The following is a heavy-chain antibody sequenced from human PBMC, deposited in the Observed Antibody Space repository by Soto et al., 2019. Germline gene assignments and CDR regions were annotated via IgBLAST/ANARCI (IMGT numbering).Heavy chain of an antibody. V-gene: IGHV1-69*02. CDR2: IIPILGIA. CDR1: GGTFSSYT. J-gene: IGHJ5*02. Sequence: ASVKVSCKASGGTFSSYTISWVRQAPGQGLEWMGRIIPILGIANYAQKFQGRVTITADKSTSTAYMELSSLRSEDTAVYYCASTFSSGTRGRWFDPWGQGTLVTVSS. D-gene: IGHD1-7*01. CDR3: ASTFSSGTRGRWFDP.